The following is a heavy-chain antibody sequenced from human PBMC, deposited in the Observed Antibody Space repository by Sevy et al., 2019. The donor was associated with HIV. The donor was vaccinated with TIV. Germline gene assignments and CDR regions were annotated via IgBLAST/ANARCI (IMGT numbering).Heavy chain of an antibody. D-gene: IGHD2-2*02. CDR1: GYTFTGYY. Sequence: ASVKVSCKASGYTFTGYYMHWVRQAPGQGLEWMGWINPNSGGTNYAQKIQGRVTMTRDTPISTAYMELSRLRSDDTAVYYCARDVGYCSSTSCYIYFDYWGQGTLVTVSS. CDR2: INPNSGGT. V-gene: IGHV1-2*02. J-gene: IGHJ4*02. CDR3: ARDVGYCSSTSCYIYFDY.